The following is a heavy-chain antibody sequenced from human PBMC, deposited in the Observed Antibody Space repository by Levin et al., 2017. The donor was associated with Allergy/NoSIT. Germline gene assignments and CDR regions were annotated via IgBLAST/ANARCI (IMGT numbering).Heavy chain of an antibody. J-gene: IGHJ4*02. D-gene: IGHD2-15*01. CDR3: ARHHCSGGTCPHGY. CDR1: GGSISSSPYY. Sequence: SQTLSLTCTVSGGSISSSPYYWGWVRQPPGKGLEWIGSIYYSGSTYYNSSLQSRVTISVDTSKNQFSLRLYSVTAADTAMYYCARHHCSGGTCPHGYWGQGTLVTVSS. CDR2: IYYSGST. V-gene: IGHV4-39*01.